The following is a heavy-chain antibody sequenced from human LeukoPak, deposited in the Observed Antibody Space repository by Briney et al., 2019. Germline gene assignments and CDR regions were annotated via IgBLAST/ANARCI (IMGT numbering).Heavy chain of an antibody. V-gene: IGHV1-18*01. CDR1: GYTFATYG. D-gene: IGHD2-21*01. J-gene: IGHJ4*02. Sequence: ASVKVSCKASGYTFATYGYSWVRQAPGQGLEWMGWISAYNGHRTYAQNFQGRVSMSTDSSTNTAYKELRSLTPDGPAVYYCARDQGGGNCDFWGQGSLVTVSS. CDR2: ISAYNGHR. CDR3: ARDQGGGNCDF.